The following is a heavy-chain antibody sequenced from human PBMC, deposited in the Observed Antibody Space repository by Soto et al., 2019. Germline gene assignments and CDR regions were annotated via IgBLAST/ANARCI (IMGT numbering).Heavy chain of an antibody. J-gene: IGHJ6*02. CDR1: GDSISRGGYS. V-gene: IGHV4-30-2*01. CDR3: ARGSPSYYDYGMDV. CDR2: IYDSGST. Sequence: SETLSLTCVVSGDSISRGGYSWTWIRQPPGKALEWIGNIYDSGSTSYNPSLKSRVTMSVDTSKNQFSLRLTSVTAADTAVYFCARGSPSYYDYGMDVWGQGTTVTVSS.